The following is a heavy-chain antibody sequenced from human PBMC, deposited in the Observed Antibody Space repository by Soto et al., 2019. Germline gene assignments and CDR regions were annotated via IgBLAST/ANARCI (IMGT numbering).Heavy chain of an antibody. CDR1: GFTFSSYA. CDR2: ISYDGSDK. J-gene: IGHJ4*02. CDR3: AKALGELSPESYDY. V-gene: IGHV3-30*18. D-gene: IGHD3-16*02. Sequence: QVQLVESGGGVVQPGRSLRLSCAASGFTFSSYAMHWVRQTPGKGLEWVAVISYDGSDKDYADSVKGRFTISRDNSKNTLNLQMNSLRADDTAVYYCAKALGELSPESYDYWRQGTLITVSS.